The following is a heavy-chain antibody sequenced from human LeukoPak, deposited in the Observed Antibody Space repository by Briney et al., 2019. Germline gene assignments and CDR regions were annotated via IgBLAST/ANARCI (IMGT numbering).Heavy chain of an antibody. J-gene: IGHJ6*02. Sequence: GRSLRPSCAASGFTFDDYAMHWVRQAPGKGPEWVSGISWNSGSIGYADSVKGRFTISRDNAKNSLCLQMNSLRAEDTALYYCAKAGGPDYYYGMDVWGQGTTVTVSS. CDR1: GFTFDDYA. CDR2: ISWNSGSI. CDR3: AKAGGPDYYYGMDV. D-gene: IGHD3-10*01. V-gene: IGHV3-9*01.